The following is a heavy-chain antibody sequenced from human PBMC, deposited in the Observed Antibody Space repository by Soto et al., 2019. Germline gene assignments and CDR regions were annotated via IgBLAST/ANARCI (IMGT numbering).Heavy chain of an antibody. CDR3: AKDAYRYCSSTSCYAPDY. CDR1: GFTFSSYG. J-gene: IGHJ4*02. V-gene: IGHV3-30*18. CDR2: ISYDGSNK. Sequence: QVQLVESGGGVVQPGRSLRLSCAASGFTFSSYGMHWVRQAPGKGLEWVAVISYDGSNKYYADSVKGRFTISRDNSKNTLYLQMNSLRAEDTAVYYCAKDAYRYCSSTSCYAPDYWAQGTLVTVSS. D-gene: IGHD2-2*01.